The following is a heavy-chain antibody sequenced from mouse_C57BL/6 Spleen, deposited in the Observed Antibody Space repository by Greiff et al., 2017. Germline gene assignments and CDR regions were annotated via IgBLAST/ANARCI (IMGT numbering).Heavy chain of an antibody. CDR3: ARSGTTDFDD. CDR1: GYTFTSYW. Sequence: VQLQESGAELVMPGASVKLSCKASGYTFTSYWMHWVKQRPGQGLEWIGEIDPSDSYTNYNQKFKGKSTLTVDKSSSTAYMQLSSLTSEDSAVYYCARSGTTDFDDWGQGTTLTVSS. CDR2: IDPSDSYT. D-gene: IGHD1-1*01. V-gene: IGHV1-69*01. J-gene: IGHJ2*01.